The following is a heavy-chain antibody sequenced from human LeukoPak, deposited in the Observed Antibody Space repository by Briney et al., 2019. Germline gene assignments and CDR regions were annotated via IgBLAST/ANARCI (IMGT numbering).Heavy chain of an antibody. CDR1: GFTFSSYE. V-gene: IGHV3-48*03. J-gene: IGHJ6*04. D-gene: IGHD3-10*02. Sequence: GGSLRLSCAASGFTFSSYEMNWVRQAPGKGREWVSYISRSGSTIYYADSVKGRFTISRDNAKNSLYLQMNSLRAEDTDVYYCAELGITMIGGVWGKGTTVTISS. CDR2: ISRSGSTI. CDR3: AELGITMIGGV.